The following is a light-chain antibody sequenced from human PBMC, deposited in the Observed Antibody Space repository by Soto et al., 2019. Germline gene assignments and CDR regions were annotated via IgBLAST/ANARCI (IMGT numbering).Light chain of an antibody. Sequence: DIQMTQSPSTLSASIGDRVTITCRASQSITTFLAWYQQKPGKAPQILIYDASTLKSGVPSRFSGSGSGTEFTLTISSLQPDDFATYYCQHYNSYSEAFGQGTKVDIK. V-gene: IGKV1-5*03. J-gene: IGKJ1*01. CDR3: QHYNSYSEA. CDR2: DAS. CDR1: QSITTF.